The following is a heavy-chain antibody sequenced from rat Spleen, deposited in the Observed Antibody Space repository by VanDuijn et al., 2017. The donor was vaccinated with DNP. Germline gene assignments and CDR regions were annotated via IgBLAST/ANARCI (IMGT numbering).Heavy chain of an antibody. D-gene: IGHD1-2*01. V-gene: IGHV5-22*01. CDR3: ATSDSYGFAY. CDR1: GFTFSDYY. Sequence: EVQLVESGGGLVQPGRSLKLSCAASGFTFSDYYMTWVRQAPKRGLEWVASINYEGSRTYYGDSVKGRFTISRDNAKSTLYLQMDSLRSEDTATYYCATSDSYGFAYWGQGTLVTVSS. J-gene: IGHJ3*01. CDR2: INYEGSRT.